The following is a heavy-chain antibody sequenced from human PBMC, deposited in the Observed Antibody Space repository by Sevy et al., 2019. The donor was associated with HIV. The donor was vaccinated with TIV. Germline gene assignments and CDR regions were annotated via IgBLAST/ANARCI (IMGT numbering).Heavy chain of an antibody. V-gene: IGHV3-7*01. CDR2: IKQDGSEK. CDR3: ARGAWNDRENYYYYMDV. CDR1: GFTFSSYW. D-gene: IGHD1-1*01. Sequence: GGSLRLSCAASGFTFSSYWMSWVRQAPGKGLEWVANIKQDGSEKYYVDSVKGRFTISRDNAKNSLYLQMNSLRAEDTAVYYCARGAWNDRENYYYYMDVWGKGTTVTVSS. J-gene: IGHJ6*03.